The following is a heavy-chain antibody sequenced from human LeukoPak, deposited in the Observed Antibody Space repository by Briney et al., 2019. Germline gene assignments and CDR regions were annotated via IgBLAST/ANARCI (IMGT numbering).Heavy chain of an antibody. Sequence: SETLSLTCAVYGGSFSGYYWSWIRQPPGKGLEWIGEIKHSGSTNYNPSLKRRVTISVDTSKNQCSLKLSSVTAADTAVYYCARGMSDYHASGSYLSRRGEPRYRYFFDCWGQGTLVTVSS. CDR1: GGSFSGYY. D-gene: IGHD3-10*01. CDR3: ARGMSDYHASGSYLSRRGEPRYRYFFDC. J-gene: IGHJ4*02. V-gene: IGHV4-34*01. CDR2: IKHSGST.